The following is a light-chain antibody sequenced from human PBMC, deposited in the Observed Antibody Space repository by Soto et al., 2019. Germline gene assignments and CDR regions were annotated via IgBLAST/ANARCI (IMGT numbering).Light chain of an antibody. Sequence: EIVLTQSPGALSLSPGERATLSCRASQSVRSNYLAWYQQKPGQAPRLLIYGASSRATGIPDRFSGNGAGTDFTLTISRLEPEDFAVYYCQQYGSSPPVTVGGGTRVEIK. V-gene: IGKV3-20*01. CDR1: QSVRSNY. J-gene: IGKJ4*02. CDR3: QQYGSSPPVT. CDR2: GAS.